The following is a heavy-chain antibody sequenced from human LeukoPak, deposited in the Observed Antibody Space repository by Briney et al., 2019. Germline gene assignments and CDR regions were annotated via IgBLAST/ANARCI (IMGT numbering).Heavy chain of an antibody. D-gene: IGHD3-10*02. CDR1: GFIFSDYA. CDR2: ISLSGNFI. V-gene: IGHV3-48*01. Sequence: GGSLRLSCAASGFIFSDYALSWVRQAPGKGLEWVSYISLSGNFIYYADSVKGRFTISRDNAKNSLYLQMSSLRAEDTAVYYCAELGITMIGGVWGKGTTVTISS. J-gene: IGHJ6*04. CDR3: AELGITMIGGV.